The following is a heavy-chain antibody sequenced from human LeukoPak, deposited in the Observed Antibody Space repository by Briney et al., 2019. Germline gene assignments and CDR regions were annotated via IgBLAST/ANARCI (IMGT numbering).Heavy chain of an antibody. J-gene: IGHJ4*02. Sequence: SETLSLTCAVSGGSSRSGDYFWSWIRPPPGKGLEWIGHIHYSGNTYYNPSLKSRASISVDTSKNQFSLKLSSVTAADTAVYYCARENNDYGGKKAFDYWGQGTLVTVSS. CDR3: ARENNDYGGKKAFDY. CDR2: IHYSGNT. CDR1: GGSSRSGDYF. V-gene: IGHV4-30-4*01. D-gene: IGHD4-23*01.